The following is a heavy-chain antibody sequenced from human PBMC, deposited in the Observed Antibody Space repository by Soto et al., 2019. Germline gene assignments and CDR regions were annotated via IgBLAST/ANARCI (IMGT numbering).Heavy chain of an antibody. CDR2: IIPIFGTA. V-gene: IGHV1-69*13. CDR1: GGTFSSYA. CDR3: AREVWAVAGIFDY. Sequence: SVKVSCTASGGTFSSYAISWVRQAPGQGLEWMGGIIPIFGTANYAQKFQGRVTITADESTSTAYMELSSLRSEDTAVYYCAREVWAVAGIFDYWGQGTLVTVSS. D-gene: IGHD6-19*01. J-gene: IGHJ4*02.